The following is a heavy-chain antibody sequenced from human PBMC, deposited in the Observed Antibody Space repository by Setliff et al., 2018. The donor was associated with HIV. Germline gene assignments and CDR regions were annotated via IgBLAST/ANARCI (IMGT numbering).Heavy chain of an antibody. D-gene: IGHD2-8*01. CDR3: ARFISGKNGVYI. CDR2: IYTGGST. Sequence: SETLSLTCTVSGGSISTFYWSWIRQPPGKGLEWIGYIYTGGSTNYNPSLKRRVTVSVDTSKNQFSLRLRSVTAADTAMYYCARFISGKNGVYIWGPGTMVTVSS. V-gene: IGHV4-4*09. J-gene: IGHJ3*02. CDR1: GGSISTFY.